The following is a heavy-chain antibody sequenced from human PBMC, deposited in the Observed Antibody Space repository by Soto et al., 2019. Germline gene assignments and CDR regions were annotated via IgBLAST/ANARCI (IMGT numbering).Heavy chain of an antibody. J-gene: IGHJ4*01. Sequence: EVQLLESGGGLVQPGGSLRLSCAASGFTFRNYGMTWVRQPPGKGLEWVSAISGSGGSTYYADSVKGRFTVSRDNSKNSLYLQMNSLRAEDTAVYFCAKDVDPTGYYNYADHWGHGTLVTVSS. V-gene: IGHV3-23*01. D-gene: IGHD3-9*01. CDR1: GFTFRNYG. CDR2: ISGSGGST. CDR3: AKDVDPTGYYNYADH.